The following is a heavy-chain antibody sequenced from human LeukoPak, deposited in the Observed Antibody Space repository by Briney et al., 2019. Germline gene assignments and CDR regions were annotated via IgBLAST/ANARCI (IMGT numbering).Heavy chain of an antibody. CDR3: ARGQQLRYFDWLYLPYYYYYYYMDV. V-gene: IGHV1-8*03. Sequence: ASVKVSCKASGYTFISYGISWVRQAPGQGLEWMGWISAYNGNTGYAQKFQGRVTITRNTSISTAYMELSSLRSEDTAVYYCARGQQLRYFDWLYLPYYYYYYYMDVWGKGTTVTVSS. J-gene: IGHJ6*03. CDR1: GYTFISYG. CDR2: ISAYNGNT. D-gene: IGHD3-9*01.